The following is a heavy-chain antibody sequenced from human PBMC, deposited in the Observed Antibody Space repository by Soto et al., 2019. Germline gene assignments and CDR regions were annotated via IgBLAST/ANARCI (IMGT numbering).Heavy chain of an antibody. J-gene: IGHJ4*02. CDR3: VRDYASDSGVHLDF. V-gene: IGHV1-3*01. Sequence: QVQLVQSGTEVKKPGASVKVSCKASGYRFTDYVIHWVRQAPGQRLEWMGWIGAGDGKTYYSQNFQGRVSITRDTSASTAYMELSSLISEDTAVYYCVRDYASDSGVHLDFWGQGALVTASS. CDR1: GYRFTDYV. D-gene: IGHD3-22*01. CDR2: IGAGDGKT.